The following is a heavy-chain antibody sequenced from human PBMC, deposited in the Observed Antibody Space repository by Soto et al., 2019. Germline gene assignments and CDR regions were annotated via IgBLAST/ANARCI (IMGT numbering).Heavy chain of an antibody. V-gene: IGHV3-23*01. CDR1: KFPFGTYA. CDR3: AKGPGIASRLKFYWCFDR. J-gene: IGHJ2*01. D-gene: IGHD6-13*01. CDR2: ITGTGDNT. Sequence: EVQLLESGGGLVQPGGSLRLSCTASKFPFGTYAMSWVRQAPGKGLEWVSTITGTGDNTYYVDSVKGRFPISRDNSKNTLYLQMNSLRAEDTALYFCAKGPGIASRLKFYWCFDRWGRGTLVTVSS.